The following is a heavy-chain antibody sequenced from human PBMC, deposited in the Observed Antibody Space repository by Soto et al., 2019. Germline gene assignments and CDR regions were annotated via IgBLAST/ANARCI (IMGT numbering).Heavy chain of an antibody. D-gene: IGHD2-8*01. CDR2: INAGNGNT. V-gene: IGHV1-3*01. CDR1: GYTFTSYA. Sequence: ASVKVSCKASGYTFTSYAMHWVRQAPGQRLEWMGWINAGNGNTKYSQKFQGRVTITRDTSASTAYMELSSLRSEDTAVYYCAKNGQPPYYYYGLDVWGQGTKVTVS. J-gene: IGHJ6*02. CDR3: AKNGQPPYYYYGLDV.